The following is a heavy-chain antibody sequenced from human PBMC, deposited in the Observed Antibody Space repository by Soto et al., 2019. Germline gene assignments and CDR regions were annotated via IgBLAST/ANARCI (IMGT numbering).Heavy chain of an antibody. Sequence: EVQLVESGGGLIQPGGSLRLSCAASGFPFSTYWMHWVRQAPGKGLVWVSRINGGGSSTIYVDSVKGRFTISRDNAKNTLYLQMNGLRAEDTAVYYCARAGYMDVWGKGTTVTVSS. CDR1: GFPFSTYW. CDR2: INGGGSST. CDR3: ARAGYMDV. J-gene: IGHJ6*03. V-gene: IGHV3-74*01.